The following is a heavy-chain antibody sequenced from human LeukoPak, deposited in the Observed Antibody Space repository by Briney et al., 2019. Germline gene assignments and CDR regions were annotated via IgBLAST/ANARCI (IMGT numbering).Heavy chain of an antibody. CDR3: AKSARYDSSGYLDY. CDR2: IRYDGSNK. V-gene: IGHV3-30*02. Sequence: GGSLRLSCAASGFTFSSYAMHWVRQAPGKGLEWVAFIRYDGSNKYYADSVKGRFTISRDNSKNTLYLQMNSLRAEDTAVYYCAKSARYDSSGYLDYWGQGTLVTVSS. J-gene: IGHJ4*02. D-gene: IGHD3-22*01. CDR1: GFTFSSYA.